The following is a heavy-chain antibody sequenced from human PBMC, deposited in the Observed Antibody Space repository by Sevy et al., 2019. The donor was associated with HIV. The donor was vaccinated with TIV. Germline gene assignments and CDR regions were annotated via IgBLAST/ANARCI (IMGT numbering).Heavy chain of an antibody. Sequence: GESLKISCAASGFSVSDYYMDWVRQAPGKGLEFISRSRNKNDGDITDYAASVDGRFTISRDDSKNSIYLQMNSLKSEDSAVYFCVRESCFSIELWGQGTLVTVSS. CDR3: VRESCFSIEL. D-gene: IGHD2-8*01. CDR2: SRNKNDGDIT. J-gene: IGHJ4*02. CDR1: GFSVSDYY. V-gene: IGHV3-72*01.